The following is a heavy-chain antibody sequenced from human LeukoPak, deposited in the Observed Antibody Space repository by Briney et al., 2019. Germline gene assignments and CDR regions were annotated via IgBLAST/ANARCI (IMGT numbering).Heavy chain of an antibody. Sequence: GGSLRLSCAASGFTFSSYSMNWVRQAPGKGLEWVSSISSSSSYIYYADSVKGRFTISRDNAKNSLYLQMNSLRAEDTAVYYCASGGRSTSWLRDLSDPWGQGTLVTVSS. D-gene: IGHD2-2*01. J-gene: IGHJ5*02. CDR1: GFTFSSYS. CDR3: ASGGRSTSWLRDLSDP. V-gene: IGHV3-21*01. CDR2: ISSSSSYI.